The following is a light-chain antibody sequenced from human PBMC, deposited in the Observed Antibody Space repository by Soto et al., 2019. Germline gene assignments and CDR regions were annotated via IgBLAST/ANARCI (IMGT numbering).Light chain of an antibody. CDR1: QSVSSSY. V-gene: IGKV3-20*01. Sequence: EIVLTQSPGTLSLSPGERATLSCRASQSVSSSYLAWYQQKPGEAPRLLIDGASSRATGIPDRFSGSGSGTDVTLTISRLEPEDCAVYYCQQYGSSPLYTFGQGTKLEIK. J-gene: IGKJ2*01. CDR2: GAS. CDR3: QQYGSSPLYT.